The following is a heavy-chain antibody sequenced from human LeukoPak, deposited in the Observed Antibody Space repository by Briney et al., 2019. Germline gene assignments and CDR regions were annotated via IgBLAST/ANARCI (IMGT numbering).Heavy chain of an antibody. V-gene: IGHV4-30-2*01. D-gene: IGHD5-24*01. CDR2: IYHSGST. CDR3: ASRGRWLQGRDY. CDR1: GGSISSGGYS. J-gene: IGHJ4*02. Sequence: PSQTLSLTCAVSGGSISSGGYSWSWIRQPPGKGLEWIGYIYHSGSTYYNPSLKSRVTISVDRSKNQFSLKLSSVTAADTAVYYCASRGRWLQGRDYWGQGTLVTVSS.